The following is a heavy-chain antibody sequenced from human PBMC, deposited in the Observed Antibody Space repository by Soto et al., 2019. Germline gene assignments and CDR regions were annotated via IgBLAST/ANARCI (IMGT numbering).Heavy chain of an antibody. Sequence: SETLSLTCTVSGGSISSYYWSWIRQPPGKGLEWIGYIYYSGSTNYNPSLKSRVTISVDTSKNQFSLKLSSVTAADTAVYYCARLGDYYGSGSCYILDYWGQGTLVTVSS. CDR1: GGSISSYY. D-gene: IGHD3-10*01. V-gene: IGHV4-59*08. CDR2: IYYSGST. J-gene: IGHJ4*02. CDR3: ARLGDYYGSGSCYILDY.